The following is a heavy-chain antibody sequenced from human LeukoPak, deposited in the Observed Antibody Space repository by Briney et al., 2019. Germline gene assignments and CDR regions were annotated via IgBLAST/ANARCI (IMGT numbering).Heavy chain of an antibody. CDR1: GFTLSDHF. J-gene: IGHJ4*02. V-gene: IGHV3-30*02. Sequence: PGGSLRLSCAASGFTLSDHFMDWVRQAPGKGLEWVAFIRYDGNNKYYADSVRGRFTISRDNSKDMLYLQMNSLRAEDTAVYYCAKEWEAYCGGDCYSAFDYWGQGTLVTVSS. CDR3: AKEWEAYCGGDCYSAFDY. CDR2: IRYDGNNK. D-gene: IGHD2-21*01.